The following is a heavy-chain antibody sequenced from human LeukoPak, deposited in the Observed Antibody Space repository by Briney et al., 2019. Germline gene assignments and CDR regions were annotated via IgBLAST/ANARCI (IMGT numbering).Heavy chain of an antibody. J-gene: IGHJ4*02. V-gene: IGHV3-21*01. Sequence: GGSLRLSCAASGFTFNTYSMNWVRQAPGKGLEWVSPISDNSNYIYYSDSVEGRFTISRDNAKNSLYLQMNSLRVEDTAVYYCANHFACGSTSCPPFDSWGQGTLVTVSS. CDR3: ANHFACGSTSCPPFDS. CDR2: ISDNSNYI. D-gene: IGHD2-2*01. CDR1: GFTFNTYS.